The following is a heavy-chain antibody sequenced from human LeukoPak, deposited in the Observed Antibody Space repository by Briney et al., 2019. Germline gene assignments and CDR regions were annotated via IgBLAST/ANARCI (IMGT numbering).Heavy chain of an antibody. CDR2: LRGDGET. Sequence: GGSLRLSCAASGFTFSNYAMSWVRQAPAGGLEWVSSLRGDGETFYADSVKGRFTLSRDDSRNTVYLQLNNLRVEDTAVYYCANASWVSNSDAVLWGQGTVVTVSS. CDR1: GFTFSNYA. V-gene: IGHV3-23*01. J-gene: IGHJ4*02. D-gene: IGHD4-23*01. CDR3: ANASWVSNSDAVL.